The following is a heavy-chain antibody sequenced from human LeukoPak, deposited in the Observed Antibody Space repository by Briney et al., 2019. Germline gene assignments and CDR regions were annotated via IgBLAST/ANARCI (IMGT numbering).Heavy chain of an antibody. CDR3: ARAGGSLWFAELAGNLFDY. J-gene: IGHJ4*02. CDR1: GYTFTSYG. CDR2: ISAYNGNT. Sequence: ASVKVSCKVSGYTFTSYGISWVRQAPGQGLEWMGWISAYNGNTNYAQKLQGRVTMTTDTSTSTAYMELRCLRSDDTAVYYCARAGGSLWFAELAGNLFDYWGQGTLVTVFS. D-gene: IGHD3-10*01. V-gene: IGHV1-18*01.